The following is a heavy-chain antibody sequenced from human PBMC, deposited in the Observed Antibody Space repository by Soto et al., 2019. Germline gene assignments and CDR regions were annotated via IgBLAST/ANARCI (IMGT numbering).Heavy chain of an antibody. CDR2: IYWDDDK. CDR1: GFSLRTSGEG. CDR3: AHRRVWFGGYRRQDYFHC. V-gene: IGHV2-5*02. Sequence: QITLKESGPTLVKPTQTLTLACTFSGFSLRTSGEGVGWIRQPPGKALEWLAVIYWDDDKRYSPSLKSRLTITKDTTKNQVVLTMTNMDPVDTATYYCAHRRVWFGGYRRQDYFHCWGQGTLVTVSS. J-gene: IGHJ4*02. D-gene: IGHD3-10*01.